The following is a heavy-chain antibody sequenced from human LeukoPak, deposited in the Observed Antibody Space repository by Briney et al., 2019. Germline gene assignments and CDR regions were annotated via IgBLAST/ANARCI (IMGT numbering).Heavy chain of an antibody. Sequence: GGSLRLSCAASGFTFSSYWMSWVRQAPGKGLEWVANIKQDGSEKYYVDSVKGRFTISRDNAKNSLYLQMNSLRAEDTAVYYCARDRGYSGYDVLFDYWGQGTLSPSPQ. CDR1: GFTFSSYW. CDR2: IKQDGSEK. V-gene: IGHV3-7*01. J-gene: IGHJ4*02. CDR3: ARDRGYSGYDVLFDY. D-gene: IGHD5-12*01.